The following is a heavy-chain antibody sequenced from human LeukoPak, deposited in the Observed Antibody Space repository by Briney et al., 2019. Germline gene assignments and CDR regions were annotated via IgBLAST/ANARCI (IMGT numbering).Heavy chain of an antibody. CDR3: AKGNGYSYGRYYFDY. Sequence: GSLRLSCAASGFTFSSYAMSWVRQAPGKGLEWVSAISGSGGSTYYADSVKGRFTISRDNSKNTLYLQMNSLRAEDTAVYYCAKGNGYSYGRYYFDYWGQGTLVTVSS. D-gene: IGHD5-18*01. V-gene: IGHV3-23*01. CDR2: ISGSGGST. J-gene: IGHJ4*02. CDR1: GFTFSSYA.